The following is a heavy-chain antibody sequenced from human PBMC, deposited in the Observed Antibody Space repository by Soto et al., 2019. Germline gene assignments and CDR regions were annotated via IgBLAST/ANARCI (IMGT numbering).Heavy chain of an antibody. D-gene: IGHD6-13*01. J-gene: IGHJ3*02. Sequence: QVQLVQSGAEVKKPGASVKVSCKASGYTFTTYYIHWVRQAPGQGLEWMGIINPSGGSTTYAQKFQGRVTMTRETSTSTVYMELNSLRSEDTAVYYCARAQPNGGSWKDAFDIWGRGTMVTVSS. V-gene: IGHV1-46*01. CDR2: INPSGGST. CDR1: GYTFTTYY. CDR3: ARAQPNGGSWKDAFDI.